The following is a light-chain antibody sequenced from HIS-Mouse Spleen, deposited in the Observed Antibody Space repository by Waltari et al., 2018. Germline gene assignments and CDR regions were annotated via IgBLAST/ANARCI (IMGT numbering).Light chain of an antibody. J-gene: IGLJ2*01. CDR3: CSYAGSYTVV. Sequence: QSALTQPRSVSGSPGPSVTISCTGISSDVGGYNYVYWYQQQPGKAPKLMIYDVSKRPSGVPDRFSGSKSGNTASLTISGLQAEDEADYYCCSYAGSYTVVFGGGTKLTVL. CDR1: SSDVGGYNY. V-gene: IGLV2-11*01. CDR2: DVS.